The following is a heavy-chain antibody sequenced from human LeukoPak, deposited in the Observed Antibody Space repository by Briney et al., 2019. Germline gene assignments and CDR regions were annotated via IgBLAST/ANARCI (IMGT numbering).Heavy chain of an antibody. Sequence: PSETLSLTCTVSGGSISSSSYYWGWIRQPPGKGLDWVGSIYYSGSTCYNPSLKSRVTISVDTSKNQFSLTLSSVTAADTAVYYCARRMPLHIVADAFDIWGQGTMVTVSS. CDR3: ARRMPLHIVADAFDI. V-gene: IGHV4-39*01. CDR1: GGSISSSSYY. J-gene: IGHJ3*02. CDR2: IYYSGST. D-gene: IGHD3-22*01.